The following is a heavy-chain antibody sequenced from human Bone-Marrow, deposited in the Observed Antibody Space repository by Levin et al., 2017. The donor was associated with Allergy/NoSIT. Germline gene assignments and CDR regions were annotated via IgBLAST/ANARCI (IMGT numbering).Heavy chain of an antibody. D-gene: IGHD3-10*01. CDR3: ARVLGLWFGESYLANAFDI. J-gene: IGHJ3*02. Sequence: SQTLSLPCTVSGGYIRGSYWSWIRQPPGKGLEWIGNIYYSGSTNYKSTNYNPSLKSRVTISVDTSKNQFSLKLSSVTAADTAVYYCARVLGLWFGESYLANAFDIWGQGTMVTVSS. V-gene: IGHV4-59*01. CDR1: GGYIRGSY. CDR2: IYYSGSTNYKST.